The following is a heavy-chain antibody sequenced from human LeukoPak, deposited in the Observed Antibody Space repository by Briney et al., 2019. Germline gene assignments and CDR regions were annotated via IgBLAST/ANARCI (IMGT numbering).Heavy chain of an antibody. V-gene: IGHV4-31*03. D-gene: IGHD5-24*01. CDR2: FYYSGST. CDR1: GGSISSGAYY. J-gene: IGHJ4*02. Sequence: SETPSLTCTVSGGSISSGAYYWSWIRRHPGKGLEWIGYFYYSGSTYYNPSLKSRVTISVDTSKNQFSLDLSSVTAADTAVYYCARDLGDGYLANDYWGQGTLVTVSS. CDR3: ARDLGDGYLANDY.